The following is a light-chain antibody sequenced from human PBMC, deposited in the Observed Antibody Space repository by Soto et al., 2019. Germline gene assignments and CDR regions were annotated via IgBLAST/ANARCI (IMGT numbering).Light chain of an antibody. J-gene: IGLJ2*01. CDR1: SSNIGNNA. CDR2: YDD. CDR3: AAWDDSLNGVV. Sequence: QSVLTQPPSVSEAPRQRVTISCCGSSSNIGNNAVNWYQQLPGKAPKLLIYYDDLMPSGVSDRFSGSKSGTSASLAISGLHSEDEADYYCAAWDDSLNGVVFGGGTKLTVL. V-gene: IGLV1-36*01.